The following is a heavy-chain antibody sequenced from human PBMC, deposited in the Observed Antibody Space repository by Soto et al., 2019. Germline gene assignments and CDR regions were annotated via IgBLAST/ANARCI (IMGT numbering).Heavy chain of an antibody. CDR2: IYYSGST. D-gene: IGHD2-15*01. CDR3: ARHAIDFSRPSVVAAAEGWFDP. CDR1: GGSISSSSYY. V-gene: IGHV4-39*01. J-gene: IGHJ5*02. Sequence: QLQLQESGPGLVKPSETLSLTCTVSGGSISSSSYYWGWIRQPPGKGLEWIGSIYYSGSTYYNPSLKSRVTISVDTSKNQFSLKLSSVTAADTAVYYCARHAIDFSRPSVVAAAEGWFDPWGQGTLVTVSS.